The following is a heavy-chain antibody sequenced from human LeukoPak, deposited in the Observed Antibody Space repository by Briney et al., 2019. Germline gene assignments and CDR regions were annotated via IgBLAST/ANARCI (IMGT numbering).Heavy chain of an antibody. V-gene: IGHV1-8*03. J-gene: IGHJ4*02. CDR2: MNPNSGNT. Sequence: ASVKVSCKASGYTFTSYDINWVRQATGQGLEWMGWMNPNSGNTGYAQKFQGRVTITRNTSISTAYMELSSLRSEDTAVYYCASGPNDFWSGPWYYFDYWGQGTLVTVSS. CDR1: GYTFTSYD. CDR3: ASGPNDFWSGPWYYFDY. D-gene: IGHD3-3*01.